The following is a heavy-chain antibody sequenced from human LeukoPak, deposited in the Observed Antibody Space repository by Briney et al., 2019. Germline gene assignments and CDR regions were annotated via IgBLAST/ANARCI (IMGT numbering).Heavy chain of an antibody. CDR2: MNEDRSQI. CDR1: GGSISSGGYY. Sequence: ETLSLTCTVSGGSISSGGYYWSWVRQAPGRGLEWVATMNEDRSQIYYVDSVKGRFTISRDNAKNSLYLQMNNLRADDTAVYYCASFWNGYFDYWGRGTLVTVSS. J-gene: IGHJ4*02. V-gene: IGHV3-7*01. CDR3: ASFWNGYFDY. D-gene: IGHD3-3*01.